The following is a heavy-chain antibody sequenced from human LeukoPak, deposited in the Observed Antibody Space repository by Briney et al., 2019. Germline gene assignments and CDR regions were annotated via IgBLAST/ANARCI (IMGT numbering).Heavy chain of an antibody. CDR3: ARVNYDFWSGYYAARQTFDY. D-gene: IGHD3-3*01. CDR2: IYYSGST. Sequence: SETLSLTCIVSGGSISSYYWSWIRQPPGKGLEWTGYIYYSGSTNYNPSLKSRVTISVDTSKNQFSLKLSSVTAADTAVYYCARVNYDFWSGYYAARQTFDYWGQGTLVTVSS. J-gene: IGHJ4*02. V-gene: IGHV4-59*01. CDR1: GGSISSYY.